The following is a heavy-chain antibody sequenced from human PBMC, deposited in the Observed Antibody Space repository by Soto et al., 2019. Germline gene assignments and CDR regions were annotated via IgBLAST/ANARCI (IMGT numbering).Heavy chain of an antibody. D-gene: IGHD3-3*01. J-gene: IGHJ6*02. V-gene: IGHV1-46*01. CDR2: INPSGGST. CDR1: GYTFTSYY. Sequence: ASVNVSCKPSGYTFTSYYMHWVRQAPGQGLECMGIINPSGGSTSYAQKFQGRVTMTRDTSTSTVYMELSSLRSEDTAVYYCARDRGGIFGVVASLYYYGMDVWGQGTTVTVSS. CDR3: ARDRGGIFGVVASLYYYGMDV.